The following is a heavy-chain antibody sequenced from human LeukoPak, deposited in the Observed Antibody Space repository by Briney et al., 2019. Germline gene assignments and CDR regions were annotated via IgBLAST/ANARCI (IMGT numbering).Heavy chain of an antibody. CDR3: ARGRERDCYPTNFDY. V-gene: IGHV4-34*01. J-gene: IGHJ4*02. CDR2: INHSGST. D-gene: IGHD5-24*01. CDR1: GGSFSGYY. Sequence: SETLSLTCAVYGGSFSGYYWSWIRQPPGKGLEWIGEINHSGSTNYNPSLKSRVTISVDTSKNQFSLKLSSVTAADTAVYYCARGRERDCYPTNFDYWGQGTLVTVSS.